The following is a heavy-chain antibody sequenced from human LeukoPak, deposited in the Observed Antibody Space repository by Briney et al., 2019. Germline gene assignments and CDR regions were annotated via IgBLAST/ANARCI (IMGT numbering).Heavy chain of an antibody. CDR1: GFTFSSYA. CDR3: AGGGGGPWSAP. V-gene: IGHV3-23*01. CDR2: ISGSGGST. J-gene: IGHJ5*02. Sequence: GGSLRLSCAASGFTFSSYAMSWVRQAPGKGLEWVSAISGSGGSTYYADSVKGRFTISRDNSKNMLYLQMNSLRAEDTAVYYWAGGGGGPWSAPGGQGPLLTVPS. D-gene: IGHD3-16*01.